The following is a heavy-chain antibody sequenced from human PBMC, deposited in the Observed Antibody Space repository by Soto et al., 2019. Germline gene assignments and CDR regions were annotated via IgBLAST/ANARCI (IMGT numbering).Heavy chain of an antibody. Sequence: GESLKISCKGSGYSFTSYWIGRVRQMPGKGLEWMGIIYPGDSDTRYSPSFQGQVTISADKSISTAHLQWSSLKASDTAMYYCASSYYDFWSGDYNWFDPWGQGTLVTVSS. CDR3: ASSYYDFWSGDYNWFDP. CDR1: GYSFTSYW. CDR2: IYPGDSDT. V-gene: IGHV5-51*01. J-gene: IGHJ5*02. D-gene: IGHD3-3*01.